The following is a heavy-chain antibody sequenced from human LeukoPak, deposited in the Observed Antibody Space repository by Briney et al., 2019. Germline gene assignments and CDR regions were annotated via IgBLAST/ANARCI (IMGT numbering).Heavy chain of an antibody. CDR1: GYSFTGYW. Sequence: GESLKISCKSSGYSFTGYWIGWVRQMPGKGLEWMGIIHPGDSDTRYSPSFQGQVTISADNSISTAYLQWSSLKASDTAMYYCARHGKDGYSQIGIDYWGQGTPVTVSS. CDR3: ARHGKDGYSQIGIDY. CDR2: IHPGDSDT. V-gene: IGHV5-51*01. J-gene: IGHJ4*02. D-gene: IGHD5-24*01.